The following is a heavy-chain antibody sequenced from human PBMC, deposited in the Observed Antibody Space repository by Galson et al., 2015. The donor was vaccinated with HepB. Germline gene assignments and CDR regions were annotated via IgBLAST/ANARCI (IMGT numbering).Heavy chain of an antibody. V-gene: IGHV3-30*03. CDR3: ARVLNIAAAGTPYYYYAMDV. J-gene: IGHJ6*02. D-gene: IGHD6-13*01. Sequence: SLRLSCAASGFTFSSYGMHWVRQAPGKGLEWVAVISYDGSNKYYVDSVEGRFTISRDSSKSTLYLQMNSLRAEDTAVYYCARVLNIAAAGTPYYYYAMDVWGQGTTVTVSS. CDR2: ISYDGSNK. CDR1: GFTFSSYG.